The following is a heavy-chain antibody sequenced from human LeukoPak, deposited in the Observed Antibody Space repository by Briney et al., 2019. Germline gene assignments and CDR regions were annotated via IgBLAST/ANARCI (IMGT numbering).Heavy chain of an antibody. J-gene: IGHJ4*02. D-gene: IGHD5/OR15-5a*01. CDR1: GFTFSSYA. V-gene: IGHV3-23*01. CDR2: VTSGGRT. CDR3: AKEGSTITPDY. Sequence: PGGSLRLSCAASGFTFSSYAMNWVRQAPGKGLEWVSGVTSGGRTYYADSVKGRFTISRDNSKNTLYLQMNSLRAEDTAVYYCAKEGSTITPDYWGQGTLVTVSS.